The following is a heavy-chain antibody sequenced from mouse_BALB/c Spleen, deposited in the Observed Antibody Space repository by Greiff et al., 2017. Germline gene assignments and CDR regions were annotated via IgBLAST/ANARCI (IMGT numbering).Heavy chain of an antibody. Sequence: QVQLKESGPGLVAPSHSLFITRTVPGFSLTCYGVHWVRQPPGKGLVWLGVIWAGGSTNYNSALKSRLSISKDNSKSQVFLKMNSLQTDDTAMYYCARGGGHYGWFAYWGQGTLVTVSA. CDR1: GFSLTCYG. V-gene: IGHV2-9*02. CDR3: ARGGGHYGWFAY. D-gene: IGHD2-1*01. CDR2: IWAGGST. J-gene: IGHJ3*01.